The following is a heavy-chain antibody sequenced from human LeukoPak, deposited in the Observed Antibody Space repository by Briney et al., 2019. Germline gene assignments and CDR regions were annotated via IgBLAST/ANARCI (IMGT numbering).Heavy chain of an antibody. CDR3: ARDLKSGYFDA. D-gene: IGHD3-3*01. V-gene: IGHV3-33*01. Sequence: GGSLRLSCATSGFTFSNYGMHWVRQAPGKGLEWVAVIYDDGSRGHYADSVKGRFTISRDYSKNTVTLQMNSLRGEDTAVYYCARDLKSGYFDAWGQGILVTVSS. J-gene: IGHJ4*02. CDR2: IYDDGSRG. CDR1: GFTFSNYG.